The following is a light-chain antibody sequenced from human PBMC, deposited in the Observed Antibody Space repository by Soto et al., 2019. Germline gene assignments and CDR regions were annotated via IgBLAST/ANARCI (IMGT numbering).Light chain of an antibody. V-gene: IGKV1-8*01. Sequence: MRMTQSPSSLSASTGNRVTITCRASQGISSYLAWYQQKQGKAPKLLIYAASTLQSGVPSRFSGSGYGTDFNLTISCLQSEDFATYYCQHLNGYPITFGQGTRLEIK. CDR3: QHLNGYPIT. CDR1: QGISSY. CDR2: AAS. J-gene: IGKJ5*01.